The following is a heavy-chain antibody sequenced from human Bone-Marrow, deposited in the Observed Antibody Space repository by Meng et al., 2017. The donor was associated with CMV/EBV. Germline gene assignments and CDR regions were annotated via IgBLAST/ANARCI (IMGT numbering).Heavy chain of an antibody. D-gene: IGHD3-10*01. CDR1: GFTFSSYS. V-gene: IGHV3-20*04. CDR3: ARDRGAGSYYNGYYYGVDV. CDR2: INWNGGST. Sequence: LSLTCAASGFTFSSYSMNWVRQAPGKGLEWVSGINWNGGSTGYADSVQGRFIISRDNAKNSLYLQMNSLRAEDTALYYCARDRGAGSYYNGYYYGVDVWGQGTTVTVSS. J-gene: IGHJ6*02.